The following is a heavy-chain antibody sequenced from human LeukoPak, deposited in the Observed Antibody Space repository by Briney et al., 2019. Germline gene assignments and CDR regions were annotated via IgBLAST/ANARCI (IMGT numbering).Heavy chain of an antibody. Sequence: ASVKVSCKASGGTFSSYAISWVRQAPGQGLEWMGGITPIFGTANYAQKFQGRVTITADESTSTAYMELSSLRSEDTAVYYCARGRLGRSYTSGSYIGYWGQGTLVTVSS. D-gene: IGHD3-10*01. V-gene: IGHV1-69*13. J-gene: IGHJ4*02. CDR1: GGTFSSYA. CDR2: ITPIFGTA. CDR3: ARGRLGRSYTSGSYIGY.